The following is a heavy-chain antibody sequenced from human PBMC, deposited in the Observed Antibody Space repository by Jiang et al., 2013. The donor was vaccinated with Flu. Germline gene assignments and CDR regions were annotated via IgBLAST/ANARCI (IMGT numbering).Heavy chain of an antibody. CDR2: IIPILGIA. V-gene: IGHV1-69*04. D-gene: IGHD2-15*01. CDR3: AREYCSGGSCYPGRVDFDY. Sequence: QGLEWMGRIIPILGIANYAQKFQGRVTITADKSTSTAYMELSSLRSEDTAVYYCAREYCSGGSCYPGRVDFDYWGQGTLVTVSS. J-gene: IGHJ4*02.